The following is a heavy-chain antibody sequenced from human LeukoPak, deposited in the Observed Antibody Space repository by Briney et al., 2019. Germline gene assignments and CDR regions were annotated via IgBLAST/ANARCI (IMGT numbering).Heavy chain of an antibody. J-gene: IGHJ4*02. CDR1: GFTFSSFA. CDR2: ISYDGSNK. V-gene: IGHV3-30-3*01. D-gene: IGHD5-24*01. CDR3: ARGAGWLPPYYFDY. Sequence: GGSLRLSCAASGFTFSSFAMLWVRQAPGKGLEWVAVISYDGSNKYYADSVKGRFTISRDNSKNTLYLQMNSLRAEDTAVYYCARGAGWLPPYYFDYWAREPWSPSPQ.